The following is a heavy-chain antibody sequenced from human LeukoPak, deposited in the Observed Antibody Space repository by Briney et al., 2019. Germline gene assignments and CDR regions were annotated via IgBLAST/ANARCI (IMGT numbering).Heavy chain of an antibody. D-gene: IGHD3-10*01. V-gene: IGHV3-23*01. CDR2: ISGSGGST. CDR3: AKDYYALLWFGEFNRKYYFDY. J-gene: IGHJ4*02. CDR1: GFTFSSYG. Sequence: GGSLRLSCAASGFTFSSYGMSWVRQAPGKGLEWVSAISGSGGSTYYADSVKGRFNISRDNSKNTLYLQMNSLRAEDTAVYYCAKDYYALLWFGEFNRKYYFDYWGQGTLVTVSS.